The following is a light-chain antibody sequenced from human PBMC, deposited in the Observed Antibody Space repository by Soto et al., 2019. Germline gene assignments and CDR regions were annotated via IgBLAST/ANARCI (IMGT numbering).Light chain of an antibody. V-gene: IGKV1-33*01. CDR1: QDITNY. Sequence: DIQITQSPSSLSASVGDRVTITCQASQDITNYLHWFQQKPGKAPKLLIYDASNLETGVPSRFSGSGSGTDFTLTISSLQPEDFATYYCQQASSFPLTFGGGTKVDIK. CDR3: QQASSFPLT. CDR2: DAS. J-gene: IGKJ4*01.